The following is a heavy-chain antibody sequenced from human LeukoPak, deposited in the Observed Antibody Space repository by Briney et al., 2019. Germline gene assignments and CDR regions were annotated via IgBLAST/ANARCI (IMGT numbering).Heavy chain of an antibody. CDR3: ARGESGSYYDGALHY. V-gene: IGHV3-64*02. CDR1: GFTFSSYA. CDR2: ISGNGGNT. D-gene: IGHD3-10*01. Sequence: GGSLRLSCAASGFTFSSYAMNWVRQAQGKGLEYVSGISGNGGNTYYADSVKGRFTISRDNSKNTLFLQMGSLRPEDMAVYYCARGESGSYYDGALHYWGQGTPVTVSS. J-gene: IGHJ4*02.